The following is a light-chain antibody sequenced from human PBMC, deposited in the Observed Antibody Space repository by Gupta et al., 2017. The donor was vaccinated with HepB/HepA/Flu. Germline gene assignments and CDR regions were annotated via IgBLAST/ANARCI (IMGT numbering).Light chain of an antibody. Sequence: EIALTQSPATLSLSPGERATLSGRASQSVSITYLSWYQQKPGQAPRLLVYGASSRAAGIPARFSGGGAGTDFTLTISRLEAEDFAVYYCEQYGGSSFTFGQGTRLEIK. V-gene: IGKV3-20*01. J-gene: IGKJ5*01. CDR3: EQYGGSSFT. CDR1: QSVSITY. CDR2: GAS.